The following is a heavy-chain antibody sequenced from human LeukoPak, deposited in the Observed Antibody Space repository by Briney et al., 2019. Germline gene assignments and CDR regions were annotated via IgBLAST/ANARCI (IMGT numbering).Heavy chain of an antibody. CDR2: ISHSGST. CDR1: GGSFSGYY. CDR3: ARRHSDSSGYWYFDY. J-gene: IGHJ4*02. V-gene: IGHV4-34*01. Sequence: SETLSLTCAVYGGSFSGYYWSWVRQPPGKGLEWIGEISHSGSTNYNPSLKSRVTISVDASKNQFSLKLSSVTAADTAVYYCARRHSDSSGYWYFDYWGQGTLVAVS. D-gene: IGHD3-22*01.